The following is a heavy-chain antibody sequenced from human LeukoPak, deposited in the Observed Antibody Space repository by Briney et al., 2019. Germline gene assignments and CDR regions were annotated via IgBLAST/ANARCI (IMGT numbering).Heavy chain of an antibody. CDR2: INHSGST. D-gene: IGHD3-22*01. CDR3: ARAYDSSGPIDY. J-gene: IGHJ4*02. Sequence: SETLSLTCAVYGGSFSGHYWSWIRQPPGKGLEWIGEINHSGSTNYNPSLKSRVTISVDTSKNQFSLKLSSVTAADTAVYYCARAYDSSGPIDYWGQGTLVTVSS. CDR1: GGSFSGHY. V-gene: IGHV4-34*01.